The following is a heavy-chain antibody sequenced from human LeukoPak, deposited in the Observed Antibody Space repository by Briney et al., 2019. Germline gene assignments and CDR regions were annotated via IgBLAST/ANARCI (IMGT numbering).Heavy chain of an antibody. CDR1: GYTFTSYD. Sequence: ASAKVSCKASGYTFTSYDIHWVRQATGQGLEWMGRMNPNRGDTGYAQKFQGRVTMTRDTSISTAYMELSRLRSDDTAVYYCARDLRASIAAANLVFDYWGQGTLVTVSS. V-gene: IGHV1-8*01. D-gene: IGHD6-13*01. J-gene: IGHJ4*02. CDR3: ARDLRASIAAANLVFDY. CDR2: MNPNRGDT.